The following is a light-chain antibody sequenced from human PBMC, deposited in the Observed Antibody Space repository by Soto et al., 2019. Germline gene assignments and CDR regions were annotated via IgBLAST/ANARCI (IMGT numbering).Light chain of an antibody. CDR2: RHN. CDR1: SSNSGSNY. J-gene: IGLJ1*01. Sequence: QSVLTQTPSASGTPGQRVSISCSGSSSNSGSNYVYWYQQVPGMAPKLLIHRHNQRPSGVPDRFSGSKSGTSASLAISGLRSDDEADYYCAAWDDSLNGLVFGAGTKVTVL. CDR3: AAWDDSLNGLV. V-gene: IGLV1-47*01.